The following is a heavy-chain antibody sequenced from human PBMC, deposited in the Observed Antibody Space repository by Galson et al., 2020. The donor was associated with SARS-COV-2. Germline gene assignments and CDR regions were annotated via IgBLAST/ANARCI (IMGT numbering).Heavy chain of an antibody. J-gene: IGHJ6*02. CDR2: ISGSGSRT. D-gene: IGHD6-19*01. Sequence: GGSLSLSCVVSGFSFNNYAMCWVRQAPGKGLEWVSGISGSGSRTDYADSVKGRFTISRDNSKNTLSLQMNSLGAEDTAVYYCAKRDVSSATPERLGGFGMDVWGQGTTVTVSS. CDR3: AKRDVSSATPERLGGFGMDV. CDR1: GFSFNNYA. V-gene: IGHV3-23*01.